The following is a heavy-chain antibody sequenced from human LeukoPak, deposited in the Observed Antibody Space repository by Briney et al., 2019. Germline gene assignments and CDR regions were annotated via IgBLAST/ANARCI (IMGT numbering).Heavy chain of an antibody. CDR1: GLTFSSYA. CDR2: ISGSGGST. Sequence: GGSLRLSCAAPGLTFSSYAMSWVRQAPGKGLEWVSAISGSGGSTYYADSVKGRFTISRDNSKNTLYLQMNSLKAEDTAVYYCAKDPYCSSTSCSNFDYWGQGTLVTVSS. V-gene: IGHV3-23*01. J-gene: IGHJ4*02. D-gene: IGHD2-2*01. CDR3: AKDPYCSSTSCSNFDY.